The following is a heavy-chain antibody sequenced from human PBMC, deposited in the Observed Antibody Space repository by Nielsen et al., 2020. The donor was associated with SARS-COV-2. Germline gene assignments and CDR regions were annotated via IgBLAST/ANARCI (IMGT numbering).Heavy chain of an antibody. Sequence: WIRQPPGKGLEWIGYIYYSGSTNYNPSLKSRVTISVVTSKNQFSLKLSSVTAADTAVYYCARSPRYYDILTGYHPEVGYYGMDVWGQGTTVTVSS. CDR2: IYYSGST. CDR3: ARSPRYYDILTGYHPEVGYYGMDV. V-gene: IGHV4-59*08. J-gene: IGHJ6*02. D-gene: IGHD3-9*01.